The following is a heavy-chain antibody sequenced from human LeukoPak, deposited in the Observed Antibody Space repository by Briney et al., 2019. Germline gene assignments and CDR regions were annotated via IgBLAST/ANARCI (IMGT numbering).Heavy chain of an antibody. CDR2: ISSDGSST. CDR3: ARGRDVTVIVHFYS. J-gene: IGHJ4*02. Sequence: PGGSLRLSCAASRFTFSGYWMHWVRQVPGKGLVWVSRISSDGSSTSYAGSVRGRFTISRDNAKKSLSLQMNSLRAEDTAVYYCARGRDVTVIVHFYSWGQGTLVTVSS. D-gene: IGHD3-22*01. V-gene: IGHV3-74*01. CDR1: RFTFSGYW.